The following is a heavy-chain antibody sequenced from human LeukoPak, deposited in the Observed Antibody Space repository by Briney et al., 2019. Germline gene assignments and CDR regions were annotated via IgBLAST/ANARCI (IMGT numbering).Heavy chain of an antibody. CDR1: GYTFTDYY. CDR3: ARAGRYCSGTICYLSY. CDR2: INPNSGGA. V-gene: IGHV1-2*02. D-gene: IGHD2-2*01. Sequence: GASVKVSCKASGYTFTDYYMHWVRQAPGQGLEWMGWINPNSGGANYAQKFQDRVTMTRDTSISTAYMEVYRLTSDDTAVYYCARAGRYCSGTICYLSYWGQGTLVTVSS. J-gene: IGHJ4*02.